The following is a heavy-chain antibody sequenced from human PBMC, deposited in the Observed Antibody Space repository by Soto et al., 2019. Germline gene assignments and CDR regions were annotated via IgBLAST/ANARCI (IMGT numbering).Heavy chain of an antibody. Sequence: VQLQESGPGLVKPSETLSLTCTVSGGSISSDYWSWIRQPPGKGLECIGYVYYSGSTKYNSSLKSRVSISIDTSKNQFSLKLTSVSAADTAVYYCARDFTGVYYFDYWGQGDLVTVS. CDR2: VYYSGST. CDR3: ARDFTGVYYFDY. CDR1: GGSISSDY. D-gene: IGHD2-8*01. V-gene: IGHV4-59*01. J-gene: IGHJ4*02.